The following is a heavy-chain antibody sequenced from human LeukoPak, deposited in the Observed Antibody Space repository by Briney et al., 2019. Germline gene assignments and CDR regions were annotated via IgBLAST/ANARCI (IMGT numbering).Heavy chain of an antibody. CDR1: GGSFSGYY. CDR2: INHSGST. CDR3: AREVAGEPYYYYYYMDV. J-gene: IGHJ6*03. Sequence: PSETLSLTCAVYGGSFSGYYWSWIRQPPGKGLEWIGEINHSGSTNYNPSLKSRVTTSVDTSKNQFSLKLSSVAAADTAVYYCAREVAGEPYYYYYYMDVWGKGTTVTISS. V-gene: IGHV4-34*01. D-gene: IGHD6-19*01.